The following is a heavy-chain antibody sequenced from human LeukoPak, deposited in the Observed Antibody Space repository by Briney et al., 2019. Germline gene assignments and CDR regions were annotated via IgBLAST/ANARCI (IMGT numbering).Heavy chain of an antibody. D-gene: IGHD3-22*01. J-gene: IGHJ3*02. CDR3: ARPGYYDSSGYYIDAFDI. CDR1: GYSFPSYW. V-gene: IGHV5-51*01. CDR2: IYPADSDS. Sequence: GESLKISCKGSGYSFPSYWIGWVRQIPGKGLEWMGTIYPADSDSRYNPSFEGQLTISADTSIGTASLQWSSLRASDTAMYYCARPGYYDSSGYYIDAFDIWGQGAMLAASS.